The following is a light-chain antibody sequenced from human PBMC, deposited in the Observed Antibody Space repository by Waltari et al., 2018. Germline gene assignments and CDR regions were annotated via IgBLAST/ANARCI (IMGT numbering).Light chain of an antibody. CDR2: DVS. Sequence: QSALTQPVSVSGSPGQWTTIPFIGTSGDIGAYNSVSWYQHHPGKVPTLIIYDVSNRPSGISNRFSGSKSGNTASLTISGLQAEDEADYYCSSFTRSISYAFGTGTKVTIL. V-gene: IGLV2-14*03. CDR1: SGDIGAYNS. CDR3: SSFTRSISYA. J-gene: IGLJ1*01.